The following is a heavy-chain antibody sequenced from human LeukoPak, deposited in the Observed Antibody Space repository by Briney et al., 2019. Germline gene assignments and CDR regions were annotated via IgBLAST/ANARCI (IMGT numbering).Heavy chain of an antibody. D-gene: IGHD5-18*01. CDR2: ISYDGSNK. CDR1: GFTFSSYG. Sequence: GGSLRLSCAASGFTFSSYGMHWVRQAPGKGLEWVAVISYDGSNKYYADSVKGRFTISRDNSKNTLYLQMNSLRAEDTAVYYCARDPLRYSYGYYYYYGMDVWGQGTTVTVSS. CDR3: ARDPLRYSYGYYYYYGMDV. J-gene: IGHJ6*02. V-gene: IGHV3-30*03.